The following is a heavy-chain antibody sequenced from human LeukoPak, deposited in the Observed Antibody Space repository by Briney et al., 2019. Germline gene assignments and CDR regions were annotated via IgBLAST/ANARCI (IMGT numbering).Heavy chain of an antibody. CDR3: ARVGGTNYYYYGMDV. J-gene: IGHJ6*02. V-gene: IGHV4-61*01. Sequence: SETLPLTCTVSGGSVSSGSYYWSWIRQPPGKGLEWIGYIYDSGSTNYNPSLKSRVTISVDTSKNQFSLKLSSVTAADTAVYYCARVGGTNYYYYGMDVWGQGTTVTVSS. CDR2: IYDSGST. CDR1: GGSVSSGSYY. D-gene: IGHD2-2*01.